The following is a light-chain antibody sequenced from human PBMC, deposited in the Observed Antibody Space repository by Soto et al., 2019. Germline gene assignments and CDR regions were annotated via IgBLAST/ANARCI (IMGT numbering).Light chain of an antibody. CDR3: QQRSNWPWT. CDR1: QSVRNQ. Sequence: EIVLTQSPATLSLSPGERATLSCRASQSVRNQLAWYQQKPGQAPRLLIYDAFNRATGIPGRFSGSGSGTDFTLTIRSLEPEDVAVYYCQQRSNWPWTFGQETKVEIK. J-gene: IGKJ1*01. V-gene: IGKV3-11*01. CDR2: DAF.